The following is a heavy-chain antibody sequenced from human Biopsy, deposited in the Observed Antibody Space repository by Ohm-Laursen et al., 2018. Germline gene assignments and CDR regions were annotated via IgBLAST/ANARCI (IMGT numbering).Heavy chain of an antibody. V-gene: IGHV1-69*06. CDR3: ATVRGLVWFGELIA. J-gene: IGHJ6*02. CDR1: GGTFSASG. Sequence: SSVKVSCKVIGGTFSASGISWVRLAPGHGLEFVGGIIPIFQTTHYAQSFQGRVTIVADKSTGTAYMELSSLRSDDTAIYYCATVRGLVWFGELIAWGQGTTVTVSS. CDR2: IIPIFQTT. D-gene: IGHD3-10*01.